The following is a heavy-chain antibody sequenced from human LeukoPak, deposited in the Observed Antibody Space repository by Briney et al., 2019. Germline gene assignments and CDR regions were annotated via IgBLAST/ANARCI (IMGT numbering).Heavy chain of an antibody. V-gene: IGHV3-48*03. CDR3: ASSYYASGSYRFHDY. Sequence: GGSLRLSCAASEFTFSSYEMNWVRQAPGKGLEWISYISSSGTIIYYADSVKGRFTISRDNAKNSLYLQMNSLRVEDTAVYYCASSYYASGSYRFHDYWGQGTLVAVSS. CDR2: ISSSGTII. J-gene: IGHJ4*02. CDR1: EFTFSSYE. D-gene: IGHD3-10*01.